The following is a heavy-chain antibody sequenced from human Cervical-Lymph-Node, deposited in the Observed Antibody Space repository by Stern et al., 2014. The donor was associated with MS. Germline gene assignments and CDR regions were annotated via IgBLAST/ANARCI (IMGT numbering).Heavy chain of an antibody. Sequence: QMQLVQSGAEVKKPGSSVKVSCKASGGTFSSYAISWVRQAPGQGLEWMGGIIPIFGTANYAQKFQGRVTITADESTSTAYMELSSLRSEDTAVYYCARGKLASIAAAAGGLDYWGQGTLVTVSS. CDR1: GGTFSSYA. V-gene: IGHV1-69*01. CDR2: IIPIFGTA. D-gene: IGHD6-13*01. CDR3: ARGKLASIAAAAGGLDY. J-gene: IGHJ4*02.